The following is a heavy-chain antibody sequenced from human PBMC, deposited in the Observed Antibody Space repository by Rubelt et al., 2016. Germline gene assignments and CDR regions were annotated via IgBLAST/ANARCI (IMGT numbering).Heavy chain of an antibody. CDR2: ISAYKGNT. V-gene: IGHV1-18*01. Sequence: QVQLVQSGAEVKKPGASVKVSCKASGYTFTSYGISWVRQAPGQGLEWMGWISAYKGNTNYARKLQVRVTMPTDTATSTAYMELRSLRSDDTAVYYCASMYSSSWYRCWFDPWGQGTLVTVSS. J-gene: IGHJ5*02. CDR1: GYTFTSYG. CDR3: ASMYSSSWYRCWFDP. D-gene: IGHD6-13*01.